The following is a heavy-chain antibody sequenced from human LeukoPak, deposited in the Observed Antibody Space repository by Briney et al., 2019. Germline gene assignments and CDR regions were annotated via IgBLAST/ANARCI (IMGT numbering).Heavy chain of an antibody. V-gene: IGHV1-69*06. CDR1: GGTFSIYA. CDR2: IRPIVSTA. J-gene: IGHJ6*04. Sequence: PAGSVTVSCTASGGTFSIYAISWVRQSPGQGLEWMGGIRPIVSTANYAHKFQVRFTITGDKATSTAYMALNSLRSEDTAVYYCARRSGQFLWFGEPPSYGMAVWGKGTTVTVSS. CDR3: ARRSGQFLWFGEPPSYGMAV. D-gene: IGHD3-10*01.